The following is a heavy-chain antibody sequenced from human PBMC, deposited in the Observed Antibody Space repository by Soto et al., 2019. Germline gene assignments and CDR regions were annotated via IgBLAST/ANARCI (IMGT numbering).Heavy chain of an antibody. D-gene: IGHD1-7*01. Sequence: TLSLTCAVYGGSFSGCYWSWIRQPPGKGLEWIGEINHSGSTNYNPSLKSRVTISVDTSKNQFSLKLSSVTAADTAVYYCARVRANWNYGFHYYGMDVWGQGTTVTVSS. CDR2: INHSGST. CDR3: ARVRANWNYGFHYYGMDV. CDR1: GGSFSGCY. V-gene: IGHV4-34*01. J-gene: IGHJ6*02.